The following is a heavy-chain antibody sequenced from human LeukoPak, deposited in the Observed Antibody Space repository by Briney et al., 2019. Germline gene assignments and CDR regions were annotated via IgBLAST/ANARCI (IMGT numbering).Heavy chain of an antibody. V-gene: IGHV3-23*01. CDR1: GFTISSYA. Sequence: GGSLRLSCAASGFTISSYAMSWVRQAPGKGLEWVSTSNSNGNTYYAGSVKGRFTISRDNSMNTLYLQMNSLTAEDTAIYYCAKATGTLGNWGQGTLVTVSS. D-gene: IGHD1-1*01. CDR3: AKATGTLGN. CDR2: SNSNGNT. J-gene: IGHJ4*02.